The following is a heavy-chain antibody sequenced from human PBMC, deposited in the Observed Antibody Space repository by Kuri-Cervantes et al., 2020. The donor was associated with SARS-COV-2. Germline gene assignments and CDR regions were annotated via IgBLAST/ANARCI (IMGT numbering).Heavy chain of an antibody. CDR1: GGSISSSSYY. J-gene: IGHJ4*02. Sequence: GSLRLSCTVSGGSISSSSYYWGWIRQPPGKGLEWIGSIYYSGSTYYNPSLKSRVTISVDTSKNQFSLKLSSVTAADTAVYYCAIAWSTFDYWGQGTLVTDSS. CDR2: IYYSGST. CDR3: AIAWSTFDY. D-gene: IGHD2-15*01. V-gene: IGHV4-39*07.